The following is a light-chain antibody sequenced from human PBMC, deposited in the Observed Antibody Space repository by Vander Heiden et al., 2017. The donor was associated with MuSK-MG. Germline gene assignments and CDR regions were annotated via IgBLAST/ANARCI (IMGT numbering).Light chain of an antibody. CDR3: QQRSNCPLT. CDR2: DAS. Sequence: EIVLTQSPATLSLSPGERATLSCRASQSVSSYLAWYQQKPGQVPRLLIYDASRFSGSGSGTDFTLTISSLEPEDFAVYYCQQRSNCPLTFGGGTKVEIK. V-gene: IGKV3-11*01. CDR1: QSVSSY. J-gene: IGKJ4*01.